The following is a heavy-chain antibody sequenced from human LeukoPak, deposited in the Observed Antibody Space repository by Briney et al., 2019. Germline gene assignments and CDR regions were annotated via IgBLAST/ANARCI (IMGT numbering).Heavy chain of an antibody. CDR2: ISSSSSTI. CDR1: GFTFSSYS. J-gene: IGHJ4*02. V-gene: IGHV3-48*01. D-gene: IGHD6-19*01. CDR3: ARGRHGVVAVAGIGY. Sequence: GGSLRLSCAASGFTFSSYSMTWVRQAPGKGLEWVSYISSSSSTIYYADSVKGRFTISRDNAKNSLYLQMNSLRAEDTAVYYCARGRHGVVAVAGIGYWGQGTLVTVSS.